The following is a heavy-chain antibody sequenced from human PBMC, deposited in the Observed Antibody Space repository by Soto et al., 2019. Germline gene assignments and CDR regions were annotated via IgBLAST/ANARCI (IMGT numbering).Heavy chain of an antibody. D-gene: IGHD3-9*01. CDR1: GFTFSSYG. Sequence: GGSLRLSCAASGFTFSSYGMHWVRQAPGKGLEWVAVISYDGSNKYYADSVKGRFTISRDNSKNTLYLQMNSLRAEDTAVYYCAKDSDSPHLYVLRYFDWSTRQKDDAFDIWGQGTMVTVSS. J-gene: IGHJ3*02. CDR2: ISYDGSNK. CDR3: AKDSDSPHLYVLRYFDWSTRQKDDAFDI. V-gene: IGHV3-30*18.